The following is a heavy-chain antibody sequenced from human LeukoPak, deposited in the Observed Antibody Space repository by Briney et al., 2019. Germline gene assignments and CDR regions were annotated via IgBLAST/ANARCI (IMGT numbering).Heavy chain of an antibody. J-gene: IGHJ4*02. D-gene: IGHD2-15*01. CDR3: AREIGGGLGPGY. V-gene: IGHV3-21*01. Sequence: GGSLRLSRAASGFTFSSYSMNCVRQAPGKGLEWVSSISSSSSYIYYADSVKGRFTISRDNAKNSLYLQMNSLRAEDTAVYYCAREIGGGLGPGYWGQGTLVTVSS. CDR2: ISSSSSYI. CDR1: GFTFSSYS.